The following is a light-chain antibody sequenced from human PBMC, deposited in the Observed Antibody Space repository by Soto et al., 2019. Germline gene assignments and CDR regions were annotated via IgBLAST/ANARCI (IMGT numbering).Light chain of an antibody. V-gene: IGKV1-5*01. CDR3: QHYNSYSEA. J-gene: IGKJ1*01. CDR2: DAS. CDR1: QTISSW. Sequence: DIQMSKSPSPLSACLGYEPNRACQASQTISSWLAWYQQKPGKAPELLIYDASSLESGVPSRFSGSGSGTEFTLTISSLQPDDFATYYCQHYNSYSEAFGQGTKVDIK.